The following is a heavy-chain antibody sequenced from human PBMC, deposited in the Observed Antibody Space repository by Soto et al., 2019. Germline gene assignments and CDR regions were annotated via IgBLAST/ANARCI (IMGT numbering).Heavy chain of an antibody. CDR1: GGSIDSGAYS. J-gene: IGHJ4*02. CDR2: VSHSGTA. Sequence: LSLTCAVSGGSIDSGAYSLSWIRQPPGKGLEWIGYVSHSGTAYSIPSLNGRLTLSVDSSQTQFSLKLTSVTAADSAVYYCARIHWTQSSLDYWGRGILVTVSS. D-gene: IGHD6-19*01. V-gene: IGHV4-30-2*01. CDR3: ARIHWTQSSLDY.